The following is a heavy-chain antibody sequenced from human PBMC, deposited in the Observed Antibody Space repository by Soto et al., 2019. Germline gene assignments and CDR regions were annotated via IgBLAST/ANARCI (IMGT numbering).Heavy chain of an antibody. V-gene: IGHV1-58*01. J-gene: IGHJ4*02. CDR2: IVVGSGNT. D-gene: IGHD2-21*02. CDR1: GFTFTSSA. CDR3: ARGVLVGAYCGGDCYSGYYFDY. Sequence: GASVKVSCKASGFTFTSSAVQWVRQARGQRLEWIGWIVVGSGNTNYAQKFQERVTITRDMSISTAYMELSRLRSDDTAVYYCARGVLVGAYCGGDCYSGYYFDYWGQGTLVTVSS.